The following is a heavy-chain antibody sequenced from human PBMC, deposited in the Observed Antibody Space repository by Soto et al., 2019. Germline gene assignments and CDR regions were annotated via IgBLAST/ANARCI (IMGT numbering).Heavy chain of an antibody. CDR2: IYYSGST. V-gene: IGHV4-31*03. CDR1: GGSISSGNYY. J-gene: IGHJ4*02. CDR3: ARRKSTTPTSALDY. Sequence: PSETLSLTCTVSGGSISSGNYYWSWIRQHPGKGLEWIGYIYYSGSTSYNPSLKSRVTTSVDTSKNHFPLKLSSVTAADTAVYYCARRKSTTPTSALDYWGKGTLVTVSS. D-gene: IGHD1-26*01.